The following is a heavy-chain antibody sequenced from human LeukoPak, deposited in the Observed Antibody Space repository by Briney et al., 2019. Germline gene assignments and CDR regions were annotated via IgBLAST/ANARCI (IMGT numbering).Heavy chain of an antibody. J-gene: IGHJ4*02. D-gene: IGHD7-27*01. CDR1: GGSFSGYY. Sequence: TSETLSLTCAVYGGSFSGYYWSWIRQPPGKGLEWIGYVYYSGTTEYNPSLRSRVTISLDMSKHQFSLTLTSVTAADTAVYYCASNTGTVFDYWGQGALVTVSS. V-gene: IGHV4-59*01. CDR3: ASNTGTVFDY. CDR2: VYYSGTT.